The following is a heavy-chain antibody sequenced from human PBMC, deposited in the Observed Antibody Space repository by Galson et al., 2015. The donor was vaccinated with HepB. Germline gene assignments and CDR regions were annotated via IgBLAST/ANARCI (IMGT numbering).Heavy chain of an antibody. Sequence: SLRLSCAASGFTFSSYAMHWVRQAPGKGLEWVAVISYDGSNKYYADSVKGRFTISRDNSKNTLYLQMNSLRTEDTAVYYCARDPDSSGWYPAPFDYWGQGTLVTVSS. CDR3: ARDPDSSGWYPAPFDY. V-gene: IGHV3-30*04. CDR2: ISYDGSNK. CDR1: GFTFSSYA. J-gene: IGHJ4*02. D-gene: IGHD6-19*01.